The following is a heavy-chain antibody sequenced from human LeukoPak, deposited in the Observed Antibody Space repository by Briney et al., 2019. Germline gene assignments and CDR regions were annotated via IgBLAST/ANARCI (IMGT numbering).Heavy chain of an antibody. J-gene: IGHJ6*02. V-gene: IGHV1-69*04. CDR3: ARLGDIVVVPARYFYYGMDV. CDR2: IIPILGIA. CDR1: GGNFSRDA. D-gene: IGHD2-2*01. Sequence: SVKVSCKASGGNFSRDAISWGRQAPGQGLEWMGRIIPILGIANYAQKFQGRVTITADKSTSTAYMELSSLRSEDTAVYYCARLGDIVVVPARYFYYGMDVWGQGTTVTVSS.